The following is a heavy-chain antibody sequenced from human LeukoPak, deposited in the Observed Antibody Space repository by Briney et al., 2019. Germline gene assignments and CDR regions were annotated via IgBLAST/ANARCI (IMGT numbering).Heavy chain of an antibody. CDR2: INTNTGNP. Sequence: ASVKVSCKASGYILTNYAMNWVRQAPGQGLEWMGWINTNTGNPTYAQGFTGRFVFSLDTSASTAYLQISSLKAEDTAVYYCARGPTYSSGYRFDYWGQGTLVTVSS. CDR1: GYILTNYA. V-gene: IGHV7-4-1*02. D-gene: IGHD3-22*01. CDR3: ARGPTYSSGYRFDY. J-gene: IGHJ4*02.